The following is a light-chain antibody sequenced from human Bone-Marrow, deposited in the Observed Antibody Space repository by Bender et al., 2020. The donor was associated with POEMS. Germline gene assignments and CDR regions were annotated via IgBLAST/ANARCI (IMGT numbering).Light chain of an antibody. V-gene: IGLV2-18*02. CDR1: SSDVGSYDR. J-gene: IGLJ3*02. CDR3: SSYTRGDSLV. CDR2: DVS. Sequence: QSALTQPPSVSGSPGQSVAISCTGTSSDVGSYDRVSWYQLSPGKAPKLVVYDVSYRPSGVSHRFSGSRSGNTASLTISGLQAEDEADYYCSSYTRGDSLVFGGGTKLTVL.